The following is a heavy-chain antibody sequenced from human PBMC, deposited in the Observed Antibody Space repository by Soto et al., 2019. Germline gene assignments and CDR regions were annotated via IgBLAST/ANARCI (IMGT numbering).Heavy chain of an antibody. V-gene: IGHV3-30-3*01. D-gene: IGHD2-15*01. CDR1: GFTFSSYA. J-gene: IGHJ6*04. Sequence: GVSLRLSCAASGFTFSSYAMHWVRQAPGKGLEWVAVISYDGSNKYYADSVKGRFTISRDNSKNTLYLQMNSLRAEYTAVYYCARALSVSDYLFTSPYSPYGMHGCGNGTTRTVSS. CDR3: ARALSVSDYLFTSPYSPYGMHG. CDR2: ISYDGSNK.